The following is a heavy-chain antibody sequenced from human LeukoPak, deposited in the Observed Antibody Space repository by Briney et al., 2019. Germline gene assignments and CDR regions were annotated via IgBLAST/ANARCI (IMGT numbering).Heavy chain of an antibody. CDR3: ARTSVTRYNWFDP. CDR1: GGTFSSYA. D-gene: IGHD3-10*01. Sequence: SVKVSCKSSGGTFSSYAISWVRQPPGQGLEWMGRIIPILGIANSAQKCQGRVTITADKSTSTAYMELSSLRSEDTAVYYCARTSVTRYNWFDPWGQGTLVTVSS. V-gene: IGHV1-69*04. CDR2: IIPILGIA. J-gene: IGHJ5*02.